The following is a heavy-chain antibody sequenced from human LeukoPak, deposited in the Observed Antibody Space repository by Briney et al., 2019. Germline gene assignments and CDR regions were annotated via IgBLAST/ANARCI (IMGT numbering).Heavy chain of an antibody. CDR3: ARENGGGYYVDY. D-gene: IGHD3-3*01. CDR2: IYYSGST. V-gene: IGHV4-30-4*01. CDR1: GGSISSGDYY. Sequence: SETLSLTCTVSGGSISSGDYYWSWIRQPPGKGLEWIGYIYYSGSTYYNLSLKSRVTISVDTSKNQFSLKLSSVTAADTAVYYCARENGGGYYVDYWGQGTLVTVSS. J-gene: IGHJ4*02.